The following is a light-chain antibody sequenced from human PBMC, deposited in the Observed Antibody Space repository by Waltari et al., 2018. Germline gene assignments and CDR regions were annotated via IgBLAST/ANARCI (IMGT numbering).Light chain of an antibody. V-gene: IGKV1D-12*01. CDR2: YIS. CDR3: QQASRFPRT. CDR1: QGLDNW. J-gene: IGKJ4*01. Sequence: DIQMTQSPSSVSASVGDRVTMTCRASQGLDNWVSWYQQKPGEAHRLLIYYISNLETGVPSRFSGSGSGTDFTLTITSLQPEDYATYYCQQASRFPRTFGGGTKVDVK.